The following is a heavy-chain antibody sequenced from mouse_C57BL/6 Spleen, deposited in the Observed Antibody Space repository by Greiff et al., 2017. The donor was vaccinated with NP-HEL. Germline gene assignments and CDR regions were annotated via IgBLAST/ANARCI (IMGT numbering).Heavy chain of an antibody. J-gene: IGHJ1*03. D-gene: IGHD1-1*01. CDR1: GYTFTDYY. CDR2: INPYNGGT. Sequence: EVQLQQSGPVLVKPGASVKMSCKASGYTFTDYYMNWVKQSHGKSLEWIGVINPYNGGTSYNQKFKGKATLTVDKSSSTAYMELNSLTSEDSAVYYCARSDYYGSSYRYFDVWGTGTTVTVSS. V-gene: IGHV1-19*01. CDR3: ARSDYYGSSYRYFDV.